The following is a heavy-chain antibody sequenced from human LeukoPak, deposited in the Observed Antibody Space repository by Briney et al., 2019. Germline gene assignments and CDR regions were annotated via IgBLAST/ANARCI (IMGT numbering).Heavy chain of an antibody. D-gene: IGHD4-17*01. J-gene: IGHJ4*02. V-gene: IGHV4-31*03. CDR3: ARVPDYGDYEGNFDY. Sequence: PSQTLSLTCTVSGGSISSGGYYWSWIRQPPGKGLEWIGYIYYSGSTYYNPSLKSRVTISVDTSKNQFSLKLSSVTAADTAVYYCARVPDYGDYEGNFDYWGQGTLVTVSS. CDR1: GGSISSGGYY. CDR2: IYYSGST.